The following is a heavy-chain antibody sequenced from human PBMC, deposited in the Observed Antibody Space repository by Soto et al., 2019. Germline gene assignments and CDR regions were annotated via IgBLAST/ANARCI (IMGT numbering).Heavy chain of an antibody. CDR2: ISGSGGST. V-gene: IGHV3-23*01. CDR3: AKVGYFDWLLYYFDY. CDR1: GFTFSSYA. J-gene: IGHJ4*02. D-gene: IGHD3-9*01. Sequence: GSLRLSCAASGFTFSSYAMSWVRQAPGKGLEWVSAISGSGGSTYYADSVKGRFTISRDNSKNTLYLQMNSLRAEDTAVYYCAKVGYFDWLLYYFDYWGQGTLVTVSS.